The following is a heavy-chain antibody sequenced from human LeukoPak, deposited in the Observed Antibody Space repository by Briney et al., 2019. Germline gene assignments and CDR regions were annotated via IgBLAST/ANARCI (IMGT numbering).Heavy chain of an antibody. CDR2: ISSTSSYK. CDR1: GFIFNAYS. J-gene: IGHJ4*02. D-gene: IGHD3-22*01. Sequence: GGSLRLSCAASGFIFNAYSMNWVRQAPGKGLEWVSSISSTSSYKYYADSVRGRFTISRDNAKNSLYLQMNSLRAEDTAVYYCARDFPLDYYDSSGSLDYWGQGTLVTVSS. V-gene: IGHV3-21*01. CDR3: ARDFPLDYYDSSGSLDY.